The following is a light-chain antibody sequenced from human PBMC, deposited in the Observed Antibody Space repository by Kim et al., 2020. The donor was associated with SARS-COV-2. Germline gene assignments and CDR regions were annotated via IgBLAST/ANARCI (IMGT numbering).Light chain of an antibody. CDR1: SGSVSTSYY. CDR2: STN. Sequence: GGTVTLTCGLSSGSVSTSYYPSLYQQTPGQAPRTLIYSTNTRSSGVPDRFSGSILGNKAALTITGAQADDESDYYCVLYMGSGIWVFGGGTQLTVL. V-gene: IGLV8-61*01. J-gene: IGLJ3*02. CDR3: VLYMGSGIWV.